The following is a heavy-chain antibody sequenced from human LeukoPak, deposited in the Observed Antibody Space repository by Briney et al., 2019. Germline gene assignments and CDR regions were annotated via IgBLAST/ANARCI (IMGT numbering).Heavy chain of an antibody. J-gene: IGHJ4*02. CDR1: GGSFSGYY. CDR3: ARDLRVGSYYFDY. Sequence: SETLSLTCAVYGGSFSGYYWSWIRQPPGKGLEWIGEINHSGSTNYNPSLKSRVTISVDTSKNQFSLKLSSVTAADTAVYYCARDLRVGSYYFDYWGQGTLVTVSS. CDR2: INHSGST. D-gene: IGHD2-8*02. V-gene: IGHV4-34*01.